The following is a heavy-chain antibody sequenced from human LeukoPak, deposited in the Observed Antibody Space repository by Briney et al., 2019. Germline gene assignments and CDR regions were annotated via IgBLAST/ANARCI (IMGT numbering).Heavy chain of an antibody. V-gene: IGHV3-23*01. D-gene: IGHD6-19*01. J-gene: IGHJ4*02. CDR2: IFGSGGSA. CDR3: GKTTTGYSSGQKPAWPVDY. CDR1: GFTFGSYA. Sequence: GGSLRLSCEASGFTFGSYAMYWVRQAPGKGLGWVAGIFGSGGSAHYADSAKGRFTISRDNSKNTVYLQINSLRAEDTAVYYCGKTTTGYSSGQKPAWPVDYWGQGTLVTVS.